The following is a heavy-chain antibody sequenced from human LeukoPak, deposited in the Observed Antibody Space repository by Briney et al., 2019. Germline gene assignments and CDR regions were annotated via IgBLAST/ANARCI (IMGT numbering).Heavy chain of an antibody. V-gene: IGHV4-34*01. CDR3: ARVKKAAAFNWFDP. CDR1: GGSFSGYY. Sequence: SETLSRTCAVYGGSFSGYYWSWIRQPPGKGLEWIGEINHSGSTNYNPSLKSRVTISVDTSKNQFSLKLSSVTAADTAVYYCARVKKAAAFNWFDPWGQGTLVTVSS. D-gene: IGHD6-13*01. J-gene: IGHJ5*02. CDR2: INHSGST.